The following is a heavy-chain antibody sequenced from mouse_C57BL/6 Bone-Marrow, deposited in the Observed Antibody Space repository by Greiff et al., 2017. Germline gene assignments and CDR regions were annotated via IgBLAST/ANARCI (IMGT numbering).Heavy chain of an antibody. D-gene: IGHD1-1*01. J-gene: IGHJ4*01. Sequence: VQLQQSGAELVMPGASVKLSCKASGYTFTSYWMHWVQQRPGQGLEWIGKIHPSDSYTNYNQKFKGKSTLTVDKSSSTAYMQLSSLTSEDSAVYYCARINTVVANAMDYWGQGTSVTVSS. V-gene: IGHV1-69*01. CDR1: GYTFTSYW. CDR3: ARINTVVANAMDY. CDR2: IHPSDSYT.